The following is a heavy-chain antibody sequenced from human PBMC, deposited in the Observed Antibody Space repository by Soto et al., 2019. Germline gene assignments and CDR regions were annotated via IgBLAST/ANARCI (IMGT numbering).Heavy chain of an antibody. Sequence: GASVKVSCKASGYTFTSYAMHWVRQAPGQRLEWMGWINAGNGNTKYSQKFQGRVTITRDTSASTAYMELSSLRSEDTAVYYCARDPRLAYCTNGVCYPDTKYGMGVWGQGTTVTVSS. D-gene: IGHD2-8*01. CDR1: GYTFTSYA. J-gene: IGHJ6*02. V-gene: IGHV1-3*01. CDR3: ARDPRLAYCTNGVCYPDTKYGMGV. CDR2: INAGNGNT.